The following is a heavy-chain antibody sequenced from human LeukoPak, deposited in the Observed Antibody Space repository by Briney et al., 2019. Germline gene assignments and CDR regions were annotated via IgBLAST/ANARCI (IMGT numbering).Heavy chain of an antibody. Sequence: ASVKVSCKASGYTFTGYYMHWVRQAPGQGLEWMGWINPNSGGTNYGQKFQGRVTMTRDTSTSTTYMELSRLRSDDTAVYYCARPLYCSGGSCMVVGFDPWGQGTLVTVSS. D-gene: IGHD2-15*01. V-gene: IGHV1-2*02. J-gene: IGHJ5*02. CDR2: INPNSGGT. CDR1: GYTFTGYY. CDR3: ARPLYCSGGSCMVVGFDP.